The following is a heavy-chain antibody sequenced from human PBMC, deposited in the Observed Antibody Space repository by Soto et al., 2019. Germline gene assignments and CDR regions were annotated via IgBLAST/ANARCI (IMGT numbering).Heavy chain of an antibody. CDR2: INHSGTT. D-gene: IGHD4-17*01. CDR3: ARGHRAVTQGGGKFYYYVYGMDV. Sequence: QVQLQQWGAGLLKPSETLSLTCAVYGGSFSDFFWTWIRQSPGKGLEWIGEINHSGTTKYNPVLKSRVSISLDTSKKQFSLRLSSVTAADTAVYFCARGHRAVTQGGGKFYYYVYGMDVWGQGTTVIVSS. V-gene: IGHV4-34*02. J-gene: IGHJ6*02. CDR1: GGSFSDFF.